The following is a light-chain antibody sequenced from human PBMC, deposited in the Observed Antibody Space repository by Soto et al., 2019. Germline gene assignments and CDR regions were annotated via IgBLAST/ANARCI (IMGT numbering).Light chain of an antibody. CDR1: QTISTY. Sequence: IQVTKSPSHLTPSFADRVTITGRSSQTISTYLQWFHRKPGKAPNLLISDVSSLQTGVPSRFSGSASGTDGTITISSLHAEILTTYCYQHNYYFALTFGEGTKVDIK. CDR3: QHNYYFALT. J-gene: IGKJ1*01. V-gene: IGKV1-39*01. CDR2: DVS.